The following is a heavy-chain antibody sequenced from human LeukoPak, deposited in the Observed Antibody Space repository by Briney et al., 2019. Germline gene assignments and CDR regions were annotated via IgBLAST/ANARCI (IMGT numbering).Heavy chain of an antibody. CDR2: MNPNSGNT. CDR1: GYTFISYD. D-gene: IGHD3-10*01. V-gene: IGHV1-8*02. CDR3: ARGGERANFYGLGSSPNWFDP. Sequence: ASEKVSCKASGYTFISYDINWVRQAAGQGLEWMGWMNPNSGNTGYAQKFQGRVTMTRNTSISTAYMELSGLRSDDTAVYYCARGGERANFYGLGSSPNWFDPWGQGTLVTVSS. J-gene: IGHJ5*02.